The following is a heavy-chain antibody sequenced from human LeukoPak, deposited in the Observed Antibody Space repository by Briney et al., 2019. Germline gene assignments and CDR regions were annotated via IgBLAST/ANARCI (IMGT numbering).Heavy chain of an antibody. CDR2: INPTSGGT. D-gene: IGHD6-19*01. V-gene: IGHV1-2*02. J-gene: IGHJ1*01. CDR1: GYIFIDYY. CDR3: ARDLDSSGVQ. Sequence: ASVKVSCKASGYIFIDYYMHWVRQAPGQGLEWMGWINPTSGGTNYAQKFQGRVTMTTDTSISTTYMELSSLRSEDTAVYYCARDLDSSGVQWGQGTLVTVSS.